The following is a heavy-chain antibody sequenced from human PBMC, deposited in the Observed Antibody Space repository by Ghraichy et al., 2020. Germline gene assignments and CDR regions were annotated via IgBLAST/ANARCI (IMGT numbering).Heavy chain of an antibody. D-gene: IGHD2-2*01. CDR2: ISSSSSYI. V-gene: IGHV3-21*01. CDR1: GFTFSSYS. J-gene: IGHJ4*02. CDR3: ARDQSSQENYFDY. Sequence: GGSLRLSCAASGFTFSSYSMNWVRQAPGKGLEWVSSISSSSSYIYYADSVKGRFTISRDNAKNSLYLQMNSLRAEDTAVYYCARDQSSQENYFDYWGQGTLVTVSS.